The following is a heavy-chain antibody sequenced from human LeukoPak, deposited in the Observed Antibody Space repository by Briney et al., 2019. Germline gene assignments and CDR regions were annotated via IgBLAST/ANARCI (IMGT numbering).Heavy chain of an antibody. CDR1: GYTFTSYY. CDR3: ARGVYYYDSSGWYYYYYMDA. V-gene: IGHV1-8*03. J-gene: IGHJ6*03. D-gene: IGHD3-22*01. Sequence: ASVKVSCKVSGYTFTSYYMHRGRQAPGQGLEWMGWMKPNSGNTSYAQKFQGRVTITRNTSISTAYMELSSLRSEDTAVYYCARGVYYYDSSGWYYYYYMDAWGKGTTVTVSS. CDR2: MKPNSGNT.